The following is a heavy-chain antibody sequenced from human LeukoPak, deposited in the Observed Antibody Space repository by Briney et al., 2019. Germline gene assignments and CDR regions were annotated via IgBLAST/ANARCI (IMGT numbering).Heavy chain of an antibody. D-gene: IGHD3-10*01. CDR1: GGSISSSSYY. Sequence: SETLSLTCTVSGGSISSSSYYWGWIRQPPGKGLEWIGSIYYSGSTYYNPSLKSRVTISVDTSKNQFSLKLSSVTAADTAVYYCARVLLYGSGVDYWGQGTLVTVSS. J-gene: IGHJ4*02. CDR3: ARVLLYGSGVDY. V-gene: IGHV4-39*07. CDR2: IYYSGST.